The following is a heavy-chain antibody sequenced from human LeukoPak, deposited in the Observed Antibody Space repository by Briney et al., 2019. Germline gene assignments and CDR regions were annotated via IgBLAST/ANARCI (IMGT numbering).Heavy chain of an antibody. V-gene: IGHV4-4*02. D-gene: IGHD6-13*01. CDR1: SGSINSSNW. CDR2: IYPSGST. J-gene: IGHJ4*02. Sequence: PSETLSLTCAVSSGSINSSNWWSWVRPPPGKGLEWIGEIYPSGSTNYSPSLKSRVTMSVDESKNEFSLKLTSVTAADTAVYYCARFHTSSWFFDSWGQGILVTVSS. CDR3: ARFHTSSWFFDS.